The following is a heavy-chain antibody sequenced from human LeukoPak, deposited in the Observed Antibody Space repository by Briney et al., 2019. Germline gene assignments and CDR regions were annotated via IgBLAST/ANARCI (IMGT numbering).Heavy chain of an antibody. Sequence: GGSLRLSCAASGFTFSSFWMSWVRQAPGKGLEGVANIKEDGSEKYYVDSVKGRFTISRDNARNSLFLQMNSLKIEDTAVYYCASGWQLIDFWGQGTLVTVSS. CDR2: IKEDGSEK. D-gene: IGHD6-13*01. CDR1: GFTFSSFW. J-gene: IGHJ4*02. CDR3: ASGWQLIDF. V-gene: IGHV3-7*03.